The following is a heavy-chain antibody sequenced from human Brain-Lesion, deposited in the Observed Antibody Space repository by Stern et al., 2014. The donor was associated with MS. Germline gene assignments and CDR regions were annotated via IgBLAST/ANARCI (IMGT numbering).Heavy chain of an antibody. CDR3: ARDQRGITIFGVVTDYYYLGMDV. CDR1: GYIFTGYY. J-gene: IGHJ6*02. D-gene: IGHD3-3*01. Sequence: QLVQSGAEVKKPGASVKVSCKTSGYIFTGYYIHWVRQAPGQGREWMAWINPNTGGPKYAQKFQGRVTMSRDTSISTAYVELSSLTSDDTAVYYCARDQRGITIFGVVTDYYYLGMDVWGQGTTVTVSS. V-gene: IGHV1-2*02. CDR2: INPNTGGP.